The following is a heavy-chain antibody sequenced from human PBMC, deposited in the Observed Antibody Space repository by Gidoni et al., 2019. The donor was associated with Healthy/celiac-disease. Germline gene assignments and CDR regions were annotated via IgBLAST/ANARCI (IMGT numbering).Heavy chain of an antibody. CDR3: ARGDWYYDSSGYFDY. D-gene: IGHD3-22*01. CDR1: GFTFSSSW. V-gene: IGHV3-7*01. J-gene: IGHJ4*02. CDR2: IKQDGSEK. Sequence: EVQLVESGGGLVQPGGPLRLSCAASGFTFSSSWMSWVRQAPGKGLEWVANIKQDGSEKYYVDSVKGRFTISRDNAKNSLYLQMNSLRAEDTAVYYCARGDWYYDSSGYFDYWGQGTLVTVSS.